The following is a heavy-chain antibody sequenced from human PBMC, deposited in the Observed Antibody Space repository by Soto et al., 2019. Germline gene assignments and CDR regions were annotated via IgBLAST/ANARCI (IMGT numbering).Heavy chain of an antibody. CDR2: IYYSGST. V-gene: IGHV4-59*12. D-gene: IGHD2-21*01. J-gene: IGHJ5*02. CDR3: ARVGHINWFDP. CDR1: GGSISSYY. Sequence: PSETLSLTCTVSGGSISSYYWSWIRQPPGKGPEWIGYIYYSGSTNYNPSLKSRVTISVDTSKNQFSLKLSSVTAADTAVYYCARVGHINWFDPWGQGTLVTVSS.